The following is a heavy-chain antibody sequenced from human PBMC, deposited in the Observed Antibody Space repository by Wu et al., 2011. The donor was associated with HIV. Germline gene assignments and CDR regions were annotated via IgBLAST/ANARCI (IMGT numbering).Heavy chain of an antibody. CDR1: GYTFNTYA. Sequence: QVQLVQSGAEVKKPGASVKVSCKASGYTFNTYAISWVRQAPGQGLEWMGWISPYDGDTKYPQKLQGRVTMTTDTSTSTAYMELRSLRSDDTAVYYCARAGFLGVVINFDYWGQGTLVTVSS. J-gene: IGHJ4*02. D-gene: IGHD3-3*01. CDR3: ARAGFLGVVINFDY. V-gene: IGHV1-18*01. CDR2: ISPYDGDT.